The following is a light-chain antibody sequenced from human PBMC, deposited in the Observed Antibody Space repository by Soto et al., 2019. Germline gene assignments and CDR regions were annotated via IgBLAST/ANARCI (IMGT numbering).Light chain of an antibody. V-gene: IGKV3-11*01. CDR2: DTS. CDR1: HSVFNS. CDR3: LQRSVWPPA. Sequence: ETVLTQSPGTLSLSPGDSATLSCRASHSVFNSLAWYQHKPGQAPRLLIYDTSTRATGIPARFSGSGSDTAFTLTINPLVPEDFALYFCLQRSVWPPAFGQGTKLEI. J-gene: IGKJ2*01.